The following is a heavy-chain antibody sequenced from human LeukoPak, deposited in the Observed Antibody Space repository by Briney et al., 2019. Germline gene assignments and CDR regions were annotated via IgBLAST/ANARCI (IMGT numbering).Heavy chain of an antibody. D-gene: IGHD5-24*01. CDR3: ATGRDSYKTGH. V-gene: IGHV4-59*03. CDR1: GVSYSPGH. CDR2: ICDNGNT. J-gene: IGHJ4*02. Sequence: SETLSLTCTFSGVSYSPGHWSWIRQPPGKGLEWIGVICDNGNTDYNPSLKSRVTISVDTSKRQFSLKLGSLAAADTAVYYCATGRDSYKTGHWGQGTLVTVSS.